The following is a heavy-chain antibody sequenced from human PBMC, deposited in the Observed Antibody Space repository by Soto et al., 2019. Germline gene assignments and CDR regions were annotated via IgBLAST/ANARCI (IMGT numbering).Heavy chain of an antibody. CDR3: GRGGDFFAPGSYHPYHCYRMYV. D-gene: IGHD3-10*01. Sequence: QVQLVESGGGVVQPGTSLRLSCAASGFTFSNHAMYWVRQAPGKGLEWVAVMSYDESSEFYTDSVKGRVTISRDNSKNTLLLQITSLRVENTAVYYGGRGGDFFAPGSYHPYHCYRMYVWGQGTAVAVSS. CDR2: MSYDESSE. J-gene: IGHJ6*01. V-gene: IGHV3-30*04. CDR1: GFTFSNHA.